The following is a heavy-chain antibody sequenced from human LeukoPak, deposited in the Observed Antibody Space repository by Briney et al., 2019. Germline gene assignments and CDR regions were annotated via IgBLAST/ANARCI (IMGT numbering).Heavy chain of an antibody. D-gene: IGHD5-12*01. CDR2: INHSGST. Sequence: SETLSPTCAVYGGSFSGYYWSWIRQPPGKGLEWIGEINHSGSTNYNPSLKSRVTISVDTSKNQFSLKLSSVTAADTAVYYCARANSGYPQTIDYWGQGTLVTVSS. J-gene: IGHJ4*02. CDR3: ARANSGYPQTIDY. CDR1: GGSFSGYY. V-gene: IGHV4-34*01.